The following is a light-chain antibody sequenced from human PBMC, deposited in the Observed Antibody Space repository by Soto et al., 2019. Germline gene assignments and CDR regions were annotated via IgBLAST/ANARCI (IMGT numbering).Light chain of an antibody. CDR1: QSLSSSY. Sequence: EIVLTQSPGTLSLSPGERATLSCRASQSLSSSYLAWYQQKPGQAPRLLIFGASSRATGIPDRFGGSGSGTDFTLTISRLEPEDFVVYYCQQYGGSPGTFGQGTKVEI. V-gene: IGKV3-20*01. CDR3: QQYGGSPGT. CDR2: GAS. J-gene: IGKJ1*01.